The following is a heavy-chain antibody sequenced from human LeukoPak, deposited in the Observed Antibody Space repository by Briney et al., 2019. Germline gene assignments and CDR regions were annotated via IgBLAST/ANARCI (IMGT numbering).Heavy chain of an antibody. Sequence: GGSLRLSCVTSGFTFSGYAMSWVRQAPGKGLEWVANTNQEGSEKYYVDSVKGRFTISKDNAKNALYLQMNSLRAEDTAVYYCARDPKWLDYWGQGTLVTVSS. V-gene: IGHV3-7*01. J-gene: IGHJ4*02. CDR2: TNQEGSEK. CDR1: GFTFSGYA. D-gene: IGHD5-12*01. CDR3: ARDPKWLDY.